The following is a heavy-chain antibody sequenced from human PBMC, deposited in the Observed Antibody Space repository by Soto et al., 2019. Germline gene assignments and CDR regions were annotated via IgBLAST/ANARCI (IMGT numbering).Heavy chain of an antibody. D-gene: IGHD6-13*01. Sequence: PSETLSLTCTVSGGSMIYYYWSWIRQSPGKGLEWIGYIYYSGSTNYNPSLKSRVTISVDTSKNQFSLKLSSVTAADTAVYYCARDDLAAAGTGWFDPWGQGTLVTVSS. CDR3: ARDDLAAAGTGWFDP. CDR2: IYYSGST. CDR1: GGSMIYYY. J-gene: IGHJ5*02. V-gene: IGHV4-59*01.